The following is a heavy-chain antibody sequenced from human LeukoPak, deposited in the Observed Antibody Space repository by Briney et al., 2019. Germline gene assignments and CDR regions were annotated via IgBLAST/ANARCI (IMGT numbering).Heavy chain of an antibody. V-gene: IGHV3-11*01. CDR3: AKDLRFTYYDYVWGSLS. CDR2: ISSSGSTI. CDR1: GFTFSAYY. D-gene: IGHD3-16*01. Sequence: KPGGSLRLSCAASGFTFSAYYMSWIRQAPGKGLEWVSYISSSGSTINYADSVKGRFTISRDNSKNTLYLQMNSLRAEDTAVYYCAKDLRFTYYDYVWGSLSWGQGTLVTVSS. J-gene: IGHJ5*02.